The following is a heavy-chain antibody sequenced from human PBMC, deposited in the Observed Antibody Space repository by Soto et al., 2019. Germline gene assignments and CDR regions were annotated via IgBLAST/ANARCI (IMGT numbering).Heavy chain of an antibody. CDR3: ARDRGGRVAAAGMNWFDP. D-gene: IGHD6-13*01. CDR1: GDSVSSNSAA. V-gene: IGHV6-1*01. CDR2: TYYRSKWYN. Sequence: SQTLSLTCAIYGDSVSSNSAAWNWIRQSPSRGLEWLGRTYYRSKWYNDYAVSVKSRITINPDTSKNQFSLQLNSVTPEDTAVYYGARDRGGRVAAAGMNWFDPWGQGTLVTVSS. J-gene: IGHJ5*02.